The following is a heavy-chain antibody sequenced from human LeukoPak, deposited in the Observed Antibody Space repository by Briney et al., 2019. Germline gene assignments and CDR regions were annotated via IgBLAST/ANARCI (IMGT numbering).Heavy chain of an antibody. J-gene: IGHJ5*02. CDR1: GGSISSYY. V-gene: IGHV4-59*12. Sequence: SETLSLTCTVSGGSISSYYWSWIRQPPGKGLEWIGYIYYSGSTNYNPSLKSRVTISVDTSKNQFSPKLSSVTAADTAVYYCARKTMIVVVNWFDPWGQGTLVTVSS. CDR2: IYYSGST. CDR3: ARKTMIVVVNWFDP. D-gene: IGHD3-22*01.